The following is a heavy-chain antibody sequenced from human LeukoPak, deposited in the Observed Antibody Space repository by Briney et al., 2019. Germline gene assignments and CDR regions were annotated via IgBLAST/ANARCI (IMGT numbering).Heavy chain of an antibody. J-gene: IGHJ6*02. V-gene: IGHV1-46*01. CDR2: INPSGGST. Sequence: ASVKVSCKASGYTFTSYYMHWVRQAPGQGLEWMGIINPSGGSTSYAQKFQGRVTMTRDTSTSTVYMELSSLRSEDTAVYYCARGDQGGIAAAGSGMDVWGQGTTVTVSS. D-gene: IGHD6-13*01. CDR1: GYTFTSYY. CDR3: ARGDQGGIAAAGSGMDV.